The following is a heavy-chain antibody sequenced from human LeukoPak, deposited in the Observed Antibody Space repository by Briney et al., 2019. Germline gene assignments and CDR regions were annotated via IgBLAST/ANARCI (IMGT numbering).Heavy chain of an antibody. V-gene: IGHV3-23*01. J-gene: IGHJ6*03. CDR3: AKKGSSTARSSYYMDV. CDR1: GFTFSSYA. CDR2: ISGSGGST. D-gene: IGHD6-13*01. Sequence: GGSLRLSCAASGFTFSSYAMSWVRQAPGKGLEWVSAISGSGGSTYYPDSVKGRFTIARNNSKNPLYLQMKRLRAEDTAVYYCAKKGSSTARSSYYMDVWGKGTPVTVSS.